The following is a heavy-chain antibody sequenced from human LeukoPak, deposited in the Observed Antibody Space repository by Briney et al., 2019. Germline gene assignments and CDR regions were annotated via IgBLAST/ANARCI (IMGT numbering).Heavy chain of an antibody. CDR3: AKKGKLGDAFDI. Sequence: PSQTLSLTCSVSGASISSSYYWGWIRQPAGKGLEYIGRVDASGSTNYNPSLKSRVTISVDTSKNQFSLNLGSVTAADTAVYFCAKKGKLGDAFDIWGQGTMVTVSS. D-gene: IGHD3-16*01. CDR2: VDASGST. V-gene: IGHV4-61*02. J-gene: IGHJ3*02. CDR1: GASISSSYY.